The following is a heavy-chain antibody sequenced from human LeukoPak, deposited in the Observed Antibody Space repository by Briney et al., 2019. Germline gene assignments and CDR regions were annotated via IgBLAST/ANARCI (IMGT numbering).Heavy chain of an antibody. J-gene: IGHJ6*02. D-gene: IGHD3-10*01. CDR2: ISSSGSNI. Sequence: GGSLRLSCAASGFTFSDYYMSWIRQAPGKGLEWVSYISSSGSNIYYADSVKGRFTISRDNAKNSLYLQMNSLRAEDTAVYYCARELLWFGELLGGMDVWGQGTTVTVSS. CDR3: ARELLWFGELLGGMDV. CDR1: GFTFSDYY. V-gene: IGHV3-11*01.